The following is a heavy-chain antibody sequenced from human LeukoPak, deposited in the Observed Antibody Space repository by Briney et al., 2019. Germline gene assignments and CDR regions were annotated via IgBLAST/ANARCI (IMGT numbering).Heavy chain of an antibody. CDR1: GGSISSYY. J-gene: IGHJ6*03. Sequence: PSETLSLTCTVSGGSISSYYWSWIRQPAGKGLEWIGRIYTSGSTNYNPSLKSRVTMSVDTPKNQFSLKLSSVTAADTAVYYCARYYDSSGYYPNYYYYMDVWGKGTTVTVSS. CDR2: IYTSGST. V-gene: IGHV4-4*07. CDR3: ARYYDSSGYYPNYYYYMDV. D-gene: IGHD3-22*01.